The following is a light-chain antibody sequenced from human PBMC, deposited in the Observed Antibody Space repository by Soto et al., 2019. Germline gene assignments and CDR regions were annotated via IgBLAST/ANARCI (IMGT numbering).Light chain of an antibody. CDR2: GAS. V-gene: IGKV3-15*01. J-gene: IGKJ1*01. CDR3: QQYNNWPPWT. CDR1: QNIMSN. Sequence: EIVMTQSPATLSVSPGERATLSCRASQNIMSNLAWYQQIPGQAPRLLIHGASTRATGIPARFSGSGSGTEFTLTISGLQSEDYAVYYCQQYNNWPPWTFGQGTKVEI.